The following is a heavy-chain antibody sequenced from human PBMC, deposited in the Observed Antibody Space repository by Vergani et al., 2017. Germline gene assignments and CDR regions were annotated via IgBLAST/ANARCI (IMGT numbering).Heavy chain of an antibody. J-gene: IGHJ4*02. CDR3: AKDLSYYDSSGYYPD. Sequence: EVQLLESGGGLVQPGGSLRLSCAASGFTFSSYAMSWVRQAPGKGLEWVSAISGSGGSTYYADSVKGRFTIARDNSKNTLYLQMNSLRAEDTAVYYCAKDLSYYDSSGYYPDWGQGTLVTVSS. D-gene: IGHD3-22*01. CDR2: ISGSGGST. V-gene: IGHV3-23*01. CDR1: GFTFSSYA.